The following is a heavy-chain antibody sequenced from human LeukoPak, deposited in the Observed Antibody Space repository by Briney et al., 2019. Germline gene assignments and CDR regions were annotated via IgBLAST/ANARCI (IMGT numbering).Heavy chain of an antibody. J-gene: IGHJ4*02. CDR1: GGSISSYY. Sequence: SETLSLTCTVSGGSISSYYWNWIRQSPGKGPEWVGYVHYSGSTYYSPSLQSRVTISVDTFRNQFSLKLSSVTAADTAVYYCARVIGGSFGFNFDYWGQGALVTVSS. V-gene: IGHV4-59*01. CDR2: VHYSGST. D-gene: IGHD1-26*01. CDR3: ARVIGGSFGFNFDY.